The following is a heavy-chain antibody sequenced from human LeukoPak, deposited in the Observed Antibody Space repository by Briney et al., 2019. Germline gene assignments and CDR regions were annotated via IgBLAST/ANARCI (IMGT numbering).Heavy chain of an antibody. Sequence: ASVKVSCKASGYTFTGYYMHWVRQAPGQGLEWMGWINPNSGGTNYAQKFQGRVTMTGDTSISTAYMELSRLRSDDTAVYYCARGPRSYSSSWYNWFDPWGQGTLVTVSS. CDR1: GYTFTGYY. CDR2: INPNSGGT. D-gene: IGHD6-13*01. J-gene: IGHJ5*02. CDR3: ARGPRSYSSSWYNWFDP. V-gene: IGHV1-2*02.